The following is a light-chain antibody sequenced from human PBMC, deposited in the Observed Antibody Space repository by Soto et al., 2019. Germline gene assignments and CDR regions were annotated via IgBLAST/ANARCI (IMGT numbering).Light chain of an antibody. J-gene: IGKJ5*01. Sequence: EIVMTQSPATLSVSPGEGVTLSCRASQSVSTDLAWYQQKPGQAPRLLIYGASTRATGIPARFSGSGSGTEFTLTISSLQSEDFAVYYCQHYHNWPPSITFGQGTRLEIK. V-gene: IGKV3-15*01. CDR3: QHYHNWPPSIT. CDR1: QSVSTD. CDR2: GAS.